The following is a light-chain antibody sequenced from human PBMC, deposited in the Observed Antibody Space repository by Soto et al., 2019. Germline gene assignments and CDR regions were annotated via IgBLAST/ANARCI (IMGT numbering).Light chain of an antibody. CDR2: KAS. J-gene: IGKJ2*03. CDR1: QIVSRW. Sequence: DIQMTQSPSTLSASVGDRVNITCRASQIVSRWLAWYQQKPGKAPKVMIYKASTLESGVPSRFSASGFGTEFPLTINSLQPDDFATYYCQQYNSYVYSFGQGTKLEIK. CDR3: QQYNSYVYS. V-gene: IGKV1-5*03.